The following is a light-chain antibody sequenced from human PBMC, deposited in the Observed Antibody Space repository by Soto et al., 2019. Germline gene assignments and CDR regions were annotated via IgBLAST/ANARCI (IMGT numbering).Light chain of an antibody. Sequence: EIVMTQSPATLSVSPGERATLSCRASKSVGSNLAWYQQKPGQAPRLLIYGASTRATGIPARFSGSGSGTEFTLTISSLQSEDFANYFCQQYNNWPPARTFGQGTKVEIK. J-gene: IGKJ1*01. CDR3: QQYNNWPPART. V-gene: IGKV3-15*01. CDR2: GAS. CDR1: KSVGSN.